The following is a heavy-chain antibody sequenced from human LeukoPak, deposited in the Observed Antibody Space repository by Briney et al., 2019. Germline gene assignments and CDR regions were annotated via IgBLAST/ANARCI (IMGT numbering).Heavy chain of an antibody. CDR1: GGSISSYY. CDR2: IYYSGST. J-gene: IGHJ2*01. Sequence: SETLSLTCTVCGGSISSYYWSWIRQPPGKGLEWIGYIYYSGSTNYNPSLKSRVTISVDTSKNQFPLKLSSVTAADTAMYYCARDLANWGNWYFDLWGRGTLVTV. CDR3: ARDLANWGNWYFDL. D-gene: IGHD7-27*01. V-gene: IGHV4-59*01.